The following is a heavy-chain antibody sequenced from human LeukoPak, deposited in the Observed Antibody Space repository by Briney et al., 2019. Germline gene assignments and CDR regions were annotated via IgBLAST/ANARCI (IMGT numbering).Heavy chain of an antibody. CDR3: AKDPQYGDSL. D-gene: IGHD4-17*01. V-gene: IGHV3-23*01. CDR1: GITFSNYA. CDR2: ISGSGGST. J-gene: IGHJ4*02. Sequence: GGSLRLSCVASGITFSNYAVSWVRQAPDKGLEWVSAISGSGGSTYYADSVKGRFTISRDNSKNTLYLQMNSLRAEDTAVYYCAKDPQYGDSLWGQGTLVTVSS.